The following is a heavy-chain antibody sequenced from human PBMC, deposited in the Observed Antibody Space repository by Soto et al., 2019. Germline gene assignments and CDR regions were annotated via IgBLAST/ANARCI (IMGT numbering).Heavy chain of an antibody. Sequence: SETLSLTCTVSGGSISSGGYYWSWIRQHPGKGLEWIGYVYYSGSTYYNPSLKSRVTISVDTSKNQFSLKLSSVTAADTAVYYCARDIQGWFDPWGQGTLVTVS. CDR1: GGSISSGGYY. V-gene: IGHV4-31*03. J-gene: IGHJ5*02. CDR2: VYYSGST. CDR3: ARDIQGWFDP. D-gene: IGHD5-18*01.